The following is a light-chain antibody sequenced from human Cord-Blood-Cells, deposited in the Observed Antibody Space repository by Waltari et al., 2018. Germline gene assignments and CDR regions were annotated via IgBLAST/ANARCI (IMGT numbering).Light chain of an antibody. CDR3: CSYAGSYTVV. V-gene: IGLV2-11*01. J-gene: IGLJ2*01. Sequence: QSALTQPRSVSGSPGQSVTISCTGTSSDVCGYNYVSWYQQHPGKAPKLMSYDVSKRPSGVPDRFSGSKSGNTASLTISGLQAEDEADYYCCSYAGSYTVVFGGGTKLTVL. CDR2: DVS. CDR1: SSDVCGYNY.